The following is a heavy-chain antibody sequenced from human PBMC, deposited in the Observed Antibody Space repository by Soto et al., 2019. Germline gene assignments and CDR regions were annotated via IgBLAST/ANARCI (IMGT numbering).Heavy chain of an antibody. V-gene: IGHV3-23*01. CDR2: ISGSGGST. D-gene: IGHD2-2*01. Sequence: GGSLRLSCAASGFTFSSYAMSWVRQAPGKGLEWVSAISGSGGSTYDADSVKGRFTISRDNSKNTLYLQMKRLRAKDTDVYYCAKGSLGVPAVTNWFDPWGQGTLVTVSS. CDR3: AKGSLGVPAVTNWFDP. J-gene: IGHJ5*02. CDR1: GFTFSSYA.